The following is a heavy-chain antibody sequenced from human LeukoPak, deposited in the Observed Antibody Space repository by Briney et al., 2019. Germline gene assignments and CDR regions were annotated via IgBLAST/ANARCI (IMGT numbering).Heavy chain of an antibody. CDR2: ITSDGGST. Sequence: GGSLRLSCSASGFTFSSYAVHWVRQAPGKGLEYVSAITSDGGSTYYADSVKGRFTISRDNSKNTLYLQMNSLRAEDTAVYYCAKRASGSGTSLYYFDYWGQGTLVTVSS. CDR3: AKRASGSGTSLYYFDY. CDR1: GFTFSSYA. J-gene: IGHJ4*02. V-gene: IGHV3-64*04. D-gene: IGHD3-10*01.